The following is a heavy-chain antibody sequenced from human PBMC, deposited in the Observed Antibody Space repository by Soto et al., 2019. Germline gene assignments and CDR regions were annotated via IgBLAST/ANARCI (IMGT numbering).Heavy chain of an antibody. V-gene: IGHV4-34*01. D-gene: IGHD2-15*01. CDR2: INHSGST. CDR1: GGSFSGYY. Sequence: SETLSLTCAVYGGSFSGYYWSWIRQPPGKGLEWIGEINHSGSTNYNPSLKSRVTISVDTSKNQFSLKLSSVTAADTAVYYCARGFCSGGTCYSRVFDYWAQGTLVTVSS. J-gene: IGHJ4*02. CDR3: ARGFCSGGTCYSRVFDY.